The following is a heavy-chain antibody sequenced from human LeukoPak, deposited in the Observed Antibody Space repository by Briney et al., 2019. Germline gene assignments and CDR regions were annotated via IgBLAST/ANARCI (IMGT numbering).Heavy chain of an antibody. V-gene: IGHV4-39*01. J-gene: IGHJ6*03. Sequence: SETLSLTCTVSGGAISSSSYYWGWIRQPPGKGLEWIGSIYYSGSTYYNPSLKSRVTISVDTSKNQFSLKLSSVTAADTAVYYCARRAVEFGGVMYYYYMDVWGKGTTVTVSS. CDR2: IYYSGST. D-gene: IGHD3-16*01. CDR1: GGAISSSSYY. CDR3: ARRAVEFGGVMYYYYMDV.